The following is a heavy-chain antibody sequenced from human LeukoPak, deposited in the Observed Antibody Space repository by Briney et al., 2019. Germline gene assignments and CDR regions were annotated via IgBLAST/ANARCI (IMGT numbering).Heavy chain of an antibody. CDR1: GYTFTGYY. CDR2: INPNSGGT. CDR3: ARKGLRGVRLNWFDP. V-gene: IGHV1-2*02. D-gene: IGHD3-10*01. J-gene: IGHJ5*02. Sequence: ASVKVSCKASGYTFTGYYMHWVRQAPGQGLEWMGWINPNSGGTNYAQKFQGRVTTTRDTSISTAHMELSRLRTDDTAVYYCARKGLRGVRLNWFDPWGQGTLVTVSS.